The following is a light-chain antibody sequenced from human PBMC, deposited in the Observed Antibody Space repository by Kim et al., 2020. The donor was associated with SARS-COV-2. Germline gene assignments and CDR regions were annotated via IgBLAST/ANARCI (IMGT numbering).Light chain of an antibody. CDR3: QQYDNSPYT. J-gene: IGKJ2*01. V-gene: IGKV3-20*01. CDR1: QRVGNNY. CDR2: GIS. Sequence: LSPGERATLSCRTSQRVGNNYLAWYQQKPGQTPRLLIYGISTRASGIPDSFSGSGSGTDFTLTINRLEPEDFAVYYCQQYDNSPYTFGQGTKLEI.